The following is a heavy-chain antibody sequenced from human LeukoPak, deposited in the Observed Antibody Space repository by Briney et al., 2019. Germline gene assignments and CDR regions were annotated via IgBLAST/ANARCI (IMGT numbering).Heavy chain of an antibody. V-gene: IGHV5-51*01. Sequence: GEALEISFQGSGCSFTSYWIGWGRPMPGKGLEWMGIIYPGDSDTRYSPSFQGQVTISADKSISTAYLQWSSLKASDTAMYYCASGELIPAAPFDYWGQGTLVTVSS. CDR2: IYPGDSDT. J-gene: IGHJ4*02. CDR3: ASGELIPAAPFDY. CDR1: GCSFTSYW. D-gene: IGHD2-2*01.